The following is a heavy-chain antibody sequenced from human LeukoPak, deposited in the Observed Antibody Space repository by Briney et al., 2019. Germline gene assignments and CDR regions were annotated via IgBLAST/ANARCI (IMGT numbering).Heavy chain of an antibody. CDR3: ARGTYYYDSSSRALGPGYDY. D-gene: IGHD3-22*01. V-gene: IGHV1-2*02. CDR2: INPNSGGT. Sequence: ASVKVSFKASGYTFTGYYMHWVRQAPGQGLEWMGWINPNSGGTNYAQKFQGRVTMTRDTSISTAYMELSRLRSDDTAVYYCARGTYYYDSSSRALGPGYDYWGQGTLVTVSS. CDR1: GYTFTGYY. J-gene: IGHJ4*02.